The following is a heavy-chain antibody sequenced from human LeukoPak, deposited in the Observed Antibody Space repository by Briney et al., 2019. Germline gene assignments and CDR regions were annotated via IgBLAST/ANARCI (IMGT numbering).Heavy chain of an antibody. CDR3: ARHQGGPNIAVAYDAFDI. J-gene: IGHJ3*02. Sequence: GGSLRLSCAASEFTVSSNYMSWVRQAPGKGLEWDSVIYSGGSTYYADSVKGRFTISRDNSKNTLYLQMNSLRAEDTAVYYCARHQGGPNIAVAYDAFDIWGQGTMVTVSS. V-gene: IGHV3-53*01. D-gene: IGHD6-19*01. CDR1: EFTVSSNY. CDR2: IYSGGST.